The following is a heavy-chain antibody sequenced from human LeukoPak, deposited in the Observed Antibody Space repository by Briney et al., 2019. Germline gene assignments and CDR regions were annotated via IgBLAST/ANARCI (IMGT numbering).Heavy chain of an antibody. CDR2: MNPNSGNT. J-gene: IGHJ4*02. CDR1: GYTFTSYD. CDR3: ARAVSYYDFWSGYYPFDY. V-gene: IGHV1-8*01. Sequence: ASVKVSCKASGYTFTSYDINWVRQATGQGLEWMGWMNPNSGNTGYAQKFQGRVTMTRNTSISTAYMELSSLRSGDTAVYYCARAVSYYDFWSGYYPFDYWGQGTLVTVSS. D-gene: IGHD3-3*01.